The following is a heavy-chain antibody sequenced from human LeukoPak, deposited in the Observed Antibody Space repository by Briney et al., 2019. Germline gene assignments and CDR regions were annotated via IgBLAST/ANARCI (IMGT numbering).Heavy chain of an antibody. J-gene: IGHJ4*02. V-gene: IGHV3-23*01. CDR3: AKDPKISHSGGWYRFPSALSDY. Sequence: GGSLRLSCAASGFTFSNAWMSWVRQAPGKGLEWVSAISGSGGSTHYADSVKGRFTISRDNSKNTLYLQMNSLRAEDTAVYYCAKDPKISHSGGWYRFPSALSDYWGQGTLVTVSS. D-gene: IGHD6-19*01. CDR2: ISGSGGST. CDR1: GFTFSNAW.